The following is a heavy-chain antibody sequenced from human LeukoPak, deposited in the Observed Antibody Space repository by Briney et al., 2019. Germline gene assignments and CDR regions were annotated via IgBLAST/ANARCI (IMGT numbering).Heavy chain of an antibody. CDR2: IFPIVGTA. J-gene: IGHJ6*03. Sequence: AAVKVSCKASGGTFISYAIRGVRQAPGQGLEWMGRIFPIVGTANYAQKFQGRVTITADESTSTAYMELSRLRSEDTAVYYCARVYQSGYSMDVWGKGTTVTVSS. D-gene: IGHD1-14*01. V-gene: IGHV1-69*01. CDR3: ARVYQSGYSMDV. CDR1: GGTFISYA.